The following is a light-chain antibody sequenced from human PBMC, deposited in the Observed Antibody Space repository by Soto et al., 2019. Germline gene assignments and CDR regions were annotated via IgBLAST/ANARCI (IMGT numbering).Light chain of an antibody. Sequence: DIQMTQSPSTLSASVGDRVTITCRASQSISSWLAWYQQKPGKAPKLLIYKASTLESGVPPNFSGSGSGTEFTLTISSLQPEDFATYYCQQYNSYSTFGQGTKVDIK. CDR3: QQYNSYST. CDR2: KAS. V-gene: IGKV1-5*03. CDR1: QSISSW. J-gene: IGKJ1*01.